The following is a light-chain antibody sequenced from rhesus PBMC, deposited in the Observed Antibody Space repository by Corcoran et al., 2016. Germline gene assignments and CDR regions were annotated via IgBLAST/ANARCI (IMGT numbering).Light chain of an antibody. V-gene: IGKV1-25*01. Sequence: DIQMTQSPSYLSASVGDRVTITCRASQGISRYLAWYQQKPGKAPKLLIYAASTMQRGVPSRFSGSGSGTDFTLTISSLQPEDFATDCGQQHNSYRRTFGQRTKVEIK. CDR1: QGISRY. CDR3: QQHNSYRRT. CDR2: AAS. J-gene: IGKJ1*01.